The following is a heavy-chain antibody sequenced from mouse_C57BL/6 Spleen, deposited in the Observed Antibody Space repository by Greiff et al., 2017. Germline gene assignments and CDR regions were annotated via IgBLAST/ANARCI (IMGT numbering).Heavy chain of an antibody. CDR2: ISYDGSN. CDR1: GYSITSGYY. V-gene: IGHV3-6*01. CDR3: ASLYDYDEDYAMDY. J-gene: IGHJ4*01. Sequence: EVQLQESGPGLVKPSQSLSLTCSVTGYSITSGYYWNWIRQFPGNKLEWMGYISYDGSNNYNPSLKNRISITRDTSKNQFFLKLNSVTTEDTATYYCASLYDYDEDYAMDYWGQGTSVTVSS. D-gene: IGHD2-4*01.